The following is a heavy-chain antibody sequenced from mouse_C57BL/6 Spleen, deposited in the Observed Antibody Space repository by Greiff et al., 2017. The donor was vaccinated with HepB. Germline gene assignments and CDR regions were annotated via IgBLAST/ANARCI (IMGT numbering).Heavy chain of an antibody. Sequence: EVQLQQSGPELVKPGASVKISCKASGYTFTDYYMNWVKQSHGKSLEWIGDINPNNGGTSYNQKFKGKATLTEDKSSSTAYMELRSLTSEDSAVYYCARKELNGFAYWGQRTLVTVSA. CDR3: ARKELNGFAY. J-gene: IGHJ3*01. CDR1: GYTFTDYY. CDR2: INPNNGGT. D-gene: IGHD1-1*01. V-gene: IGHV1-26*01.